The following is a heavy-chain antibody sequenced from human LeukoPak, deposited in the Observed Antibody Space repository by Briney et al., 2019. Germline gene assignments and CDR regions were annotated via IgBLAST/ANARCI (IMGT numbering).Heavy chain of an antibody. CDR3: AXXXXXXAXAAXDY. V-gene: IGHV4-38-2*01. J-gene: IGHJ4*02. D-gene: IGHD2-2*01. CDR1: GYSISSGYY. CDR2: IYHSGST. Sequence: PSETLSLTCAVSGYSISSGYYWGWIRQPPGKGLEWIGSIYHSGSTYYNPSLKSRVTISVDTSKNQFSLKLSYVTAADTAVYYCAXXXXXXAXAAXDYXGQGTLVTV.